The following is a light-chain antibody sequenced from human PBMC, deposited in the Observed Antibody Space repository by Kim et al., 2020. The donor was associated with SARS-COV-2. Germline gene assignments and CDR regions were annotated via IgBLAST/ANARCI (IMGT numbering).Light chain of an antibody. Sequence: VGDRVTITCRASQDVSIYCNWCQQKPGKAPQLPIYTAYSLQSGVPSRFSGSGAGTDFTLTISSLQPEDFATFFCQHTYIASRTFGQGAKVDIK. CDR2: TAY. CDR1: QDVSIY. CDR3: QHTYIASRT. V-gene: IGKV1-39*01. J-gene: IGKJ1*01.